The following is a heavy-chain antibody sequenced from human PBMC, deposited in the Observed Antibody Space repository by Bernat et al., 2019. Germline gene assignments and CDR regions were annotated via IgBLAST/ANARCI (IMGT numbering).Heavy chain of an antibody. J-gene: IGHJ4*02. CDR1: GGSISSSSYW. Sequence: QVQLQESGPGLVKPSETLSLTCTVSGGSISSSSYWWGWIRQPPGKGLEWIGSIYYSGTTYYNPSLKSRVTISVDTSKNQFSLKLSSVTAADTAVYYCAIQTRADGWTFDYWGQGTLVTVSS. D-gene: IGHD2-2*03. V-gene: IGHV4-39*01. CDR2: IYYSGTT. CDR3: AIQTRADGWTFDY.